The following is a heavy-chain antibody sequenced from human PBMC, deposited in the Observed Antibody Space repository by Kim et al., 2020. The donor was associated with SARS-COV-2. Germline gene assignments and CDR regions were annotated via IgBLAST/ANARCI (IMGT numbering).Heavy chain of an antibody. CDR1: GFKFTTHW. Sequence: GESLKISCKGSGFKFTTHWIAWVRQMPGKGPEWMGIIFPDDSDTRYSPPFQGQVTISVDKTINTAYLQWSSLKASDTAMYYCARRVIGDYMDYFDYWGQGTLVTVSS. CDR3: ARRVIGDYMDYFDY. D-gene: IGHD4-17*01. J-gene: IGHJ4*02. CDR2: IFPDDSDT. V-gene: IGHV5-51*01.